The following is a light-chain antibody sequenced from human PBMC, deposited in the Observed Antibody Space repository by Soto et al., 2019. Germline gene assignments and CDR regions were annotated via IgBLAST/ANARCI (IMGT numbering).Light chain of an antibody. CDR1: SSNIGSNT. Sequence: QSVLTQPPSASGTPGQRVTISCSGSSSNIGSNTVNWYQQLPGTAPKLLIYSNNQRPSGVPDRFSGSKSGTSASLAISGLQSEDEADHYCAAWDDSLNGRVFGTGTKLTVL. J-gene: IGLJ1*01. V-gene: IGLV1-44*01. CDR3: AAWDDSLNGRV. CDR2: SNN.